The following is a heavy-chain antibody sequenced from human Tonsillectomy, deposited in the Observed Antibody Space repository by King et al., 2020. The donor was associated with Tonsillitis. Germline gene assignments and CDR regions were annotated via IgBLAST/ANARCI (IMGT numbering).Heavy chain of an antibody. CDR1: GFTFSSYD. Sequence: VQLVESGGGWVQPGGSLRLSCAASGFTFSSYDMHWVRQGTGKGLEWVSAIGTAGDTYYPGSVKGRFTIYRENAKNSLYLQMNSLRAGDTAVYYCARTYCSSTSCYDYFDYWGQGTLVTVSS. CDR2: IGTAGDT. J-gene: IGHJ4*02. V-gene: IGHV3-13*01. CDR3: ARTYCSSTSCYDYFDY. D-gene: IGHD2-2*01.